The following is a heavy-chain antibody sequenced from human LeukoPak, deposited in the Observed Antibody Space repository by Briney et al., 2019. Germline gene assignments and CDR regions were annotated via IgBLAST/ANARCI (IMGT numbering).Heavy chain of an antibody. Sequence: SETLSLTCTVSGGSISSYYWSWIRQPAGKGLEWIGRIYTSGSTNYNPSLKSRVTMSVDTSKNQFSLKLSSVTAADTAVYYCARAPLRYCSGGSCYSDFDYWGQGTLVTVSS. D-gene: IGHD2-15*01. V-gene: IGHV4-4*07. J-gene: IGHJ4*02. CDR2: IYTSGST. CDR3: ARAPLRYCSGGSCYSDFDY. CDR1: GGSISSYY.